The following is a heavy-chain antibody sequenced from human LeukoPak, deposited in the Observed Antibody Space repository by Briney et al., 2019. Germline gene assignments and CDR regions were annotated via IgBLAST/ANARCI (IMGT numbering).Heavy chain of an antibody. D-gene: IGHD3-10*01. CDR1: GGTFSSYA. CDR2: IIPIFGTA. Sequence: SVKVSCKASGGTFSSYAISWVRQAPGQGLEWMGGIIPIFGTANYAQKFQGRVTITADESTSTAYMELSSLRSEDTAVYYCAREGGYYGSGSYYPVFDYWGQGTLVTVSS. V-gene: IGHV1-69*13. J-gene: IGHJ4*02. CDR3: AREGGYYGSGSYYPVFDY.